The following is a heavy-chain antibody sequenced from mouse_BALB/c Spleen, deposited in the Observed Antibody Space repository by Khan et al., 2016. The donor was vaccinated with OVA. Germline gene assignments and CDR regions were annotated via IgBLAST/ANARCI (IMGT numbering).Heavy chain of an antibody. CDR3: GRHGDGGFAY. J-gene: IGHJ3*01. Sequence: VRLQQSGPELVKPGASVKIPCKASGYPFTDYNMAWVKQSHGRGLEWIGDIFPNNGGTVYNQKFKGKATLTADKSSSTVFMELRSLTSEDTAVYYCGRHGDGGFAYWGQGTLVTVSA. CDR1: GYPFTDYN. CDR2: IFPNNGGT. V-gene: IGHV1-18*01. D-gene: IGHD2-3*01.